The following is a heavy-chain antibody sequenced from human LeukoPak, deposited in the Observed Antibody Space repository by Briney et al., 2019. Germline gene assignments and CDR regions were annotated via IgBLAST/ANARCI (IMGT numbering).Heavy chain of an antibody. CDR2: ISDYNGNT. D-gene: IGHD2-21*01. CDR3: AREGEAYCGGDCYF. J-gene: IGHJ4*02. CDR1: GYTFTSYG. Sequence: GASVKVSCKASGYTFTSYGISWVRQAPGQGLEWMGWISDYNGNTNYAQKLQGRVTMTTDTSTSTAYMELRSLRSDDTAEYYCAREGEAYCGGDCYFWGQGTLVTVSS. V-gene: IGHV1-18*01.